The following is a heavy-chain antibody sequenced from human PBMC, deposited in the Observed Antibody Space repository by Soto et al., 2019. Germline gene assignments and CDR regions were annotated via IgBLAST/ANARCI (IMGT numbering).Heavy chain of an antibody. CDR1: GGSISSGGYY. CDR2: IYYSGST. V-gene: IGHV4-31*03. CDR3: ARELFGSDLYYYYYMDV. J-gene: IGHJ6*03. D-gene: IGHD3-10*02. Sequence: QVQLQESGPGLVKPSQTLSLTCTVSGGSISSGGYYWSWIRQHPGKGLEWIGYIYYSGSTYYNPSLKSRVTRSVDTSKNQFSLKLSSVTAADTAVYYCARELFGSDLYYYYYMDVWGKGTTVTVSS.